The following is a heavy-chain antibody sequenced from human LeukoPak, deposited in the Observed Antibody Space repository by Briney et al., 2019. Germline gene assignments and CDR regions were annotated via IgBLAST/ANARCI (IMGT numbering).Heavy chain of an antibody. CDR1: GCSISSYY. CDR3: ARWNILTGYSLDY. V-gene: IGHV4-59*07. J-gene: IGHJ4*02. D-gene: IGHD3-9*01. CDR2: IYYSGST. Sequence: PSDTLSLTCTVSGCSISSYYWSWIRQPPGKGLEWIGYIYYSGSTNYNPSLKSRATISVDTSKNQFSLKLSSVTAADTAVYYCARWNILTGYSLDYWGQGTLVTVSS.